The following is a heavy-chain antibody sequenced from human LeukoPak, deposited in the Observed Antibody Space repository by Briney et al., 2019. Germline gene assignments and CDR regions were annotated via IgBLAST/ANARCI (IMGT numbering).Heavy chain of an antibody. Sequence: PGGSLRLSCAASGFTFSNAWMSWVRQAPGKGLEWVGRIKSKTDGGTTDYAAPVKGRFTISRDDSKNTLYLQMSSLKTEDTAVYYCTTTNLGIILDEYYFDYWGQGTLVTVSS. CDR1: GFTFSNAW. CDR2: IKSKTDGGTT. D-gene: IGHD3-16*01. V-gene: IGHV3-15*01. CDR3: TTTNLGIILDEYYFDY. J-gene: IGHJ4*02.